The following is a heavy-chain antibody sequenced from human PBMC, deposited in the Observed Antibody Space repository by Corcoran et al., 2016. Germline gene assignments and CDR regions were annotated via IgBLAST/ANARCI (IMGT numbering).Heavy chain of an antibody. V-gene: IGHV3-23*01. J-gene: IGHJ3*02. CDR3: ATMEFGTYCSSTSCYNSAFDI. CDR1: GFTFSSYA. D-gene: IGHD2-2*02. CDR2: ISGGGGSK. Sequence: EVQLLESGGGLVQPGGSLRLSCAASGFTFSSYAMSWVRQAPGEGLEWVSAISGGGGSKYNANSVKGRFTISRDNSKNTLYLQMNSLRAEEPAVYYCATMEFGTYCSSTSCYNSAFDIWGQGTMVTVSS.